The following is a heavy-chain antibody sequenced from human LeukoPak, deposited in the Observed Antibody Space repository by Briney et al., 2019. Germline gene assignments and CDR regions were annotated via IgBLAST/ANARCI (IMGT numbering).Heavy chain of an antibody. D-gene: IGHD3-9*01. CDR1: GFTFSSYA. CDR3: ARDLTYYDILTGLFY. Sequence: PGGSLRLSCAASGFTFSSYAMHWVRQAPGKGLEWGAVISYDGSNKYYADSVKGRFTISRDNSKNTLYLQMNSLRAEDTAVYYCARDLTYYDILTGLFYWGQGTLVTVSS. V-gene: IGHV3-30*04. CDR2: ISYDGSNK. J-gene: IGHJ4*02.